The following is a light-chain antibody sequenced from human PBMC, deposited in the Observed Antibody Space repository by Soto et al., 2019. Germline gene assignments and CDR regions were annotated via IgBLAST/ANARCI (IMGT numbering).Light chain of an antibody. J-gene: IGKJ1*01. V-gene: IGKV3-11*01. CDR2: DAS. CDR3: QQRSNWPPT. Sequence: IVLTQSPATLSLSPAERATLSCRASQSVSSYLAGYQQKPGQAPRLLIYDASTRATGIPATLSASGSGTDFTLTISSLAPEEFAVYDGQQRSNWPPTFGQGTKVEIK. CDR1: QSVSSY.